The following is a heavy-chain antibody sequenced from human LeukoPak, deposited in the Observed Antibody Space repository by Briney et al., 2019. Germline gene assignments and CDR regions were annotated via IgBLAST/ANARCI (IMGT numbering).Heavy chain of an antibody. CDR3: ARSQYYYDSSGYYPSGNYYYYYGMDV. J-gene: IGHJ6*02. CDR1: GGSISSYY. CDR2: IYYSGST. D-gene: IGHD3-22*01. V-gene: IGHV4-59*08. Sequence: SETLSLTCTVSGGSISSYYWSWIRQPPGKGLEWIGYIYYSGSTNYNPSLKSRVTISVDTSKNQFSLKLSSVTAADTAVYYCARSQYYYDSSGYYPSGNYYYYYGMDVWGQGTTVTVSS.